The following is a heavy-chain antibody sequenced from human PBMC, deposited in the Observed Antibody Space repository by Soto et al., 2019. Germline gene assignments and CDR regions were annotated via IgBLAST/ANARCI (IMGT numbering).Heavy chain of an antibody. D-gene: IGHD1-26*01. J-gene: IGHJ3*02. CDR1: GGSISSGDYY. Sequence: SETLSLTCTVSGGSISSGDYYWSWIRQPPGKGLEWIGYIYYSGSTYYNPSLKSRVTISVDTSKNQFSLKLSSVTAADTAVYYCARGGSYLDHAFDIWGQGTMVTVSS. CDR3: ARGGSYLDHAFDI. CDR2: IYYSGST. V-gene: IGHV4-30-4*01.